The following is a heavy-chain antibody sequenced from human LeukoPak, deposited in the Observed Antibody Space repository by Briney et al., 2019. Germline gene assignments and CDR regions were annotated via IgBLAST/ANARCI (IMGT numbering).Heavy chain of an antibody. V-gene: IGHV4-59*01. J-gene: IGHJ3*02. CDR1: GGSISSYY. CDR3: ARGGFGRITMIVVAVDAFDI. Sequence: SETLSLTCTVSGGSISSYYWSWVRQPPGKGLEWIGYIYYSGSTNYNASLTSRGTISVDKTKKQFSLKLSSVTAADTAVYYCARGGFGRITMIVVAVDAFDIWGQGTMVTVSS. D-gene: IGHD3-22*01. CDR2: IYYSGST.